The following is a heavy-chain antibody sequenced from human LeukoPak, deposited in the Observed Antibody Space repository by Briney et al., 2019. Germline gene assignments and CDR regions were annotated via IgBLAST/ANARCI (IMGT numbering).Heavy chain of an antibody. CDR2: MGRSGDT. Sequence: GGSLRLSCAGSGFTFTNFAMTWVRQAPGKGLEWVSSMGRSGDTYYVDSVKGRFSISRDASKNTMYLQMSTLRADDTAVYFCVKPTPYGTTWAGAFDLWGQGTVVTVSS. V-gene: IGHV3-23*01. CDR1: GFTFTNFA. D-gene: IGHD1-14*01. CDR3: VKPTPYGTTWAGAFDL. J-gene: IGHJ3*01.